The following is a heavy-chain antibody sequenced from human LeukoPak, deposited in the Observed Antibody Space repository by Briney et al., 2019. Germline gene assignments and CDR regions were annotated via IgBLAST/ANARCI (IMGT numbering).Heavy chain of an antibody. D-gene: IGHD3-3*01. CDR1: GYTFTSYG. CDR2: ISAYNGNT. Sequence: GASVKVSCKASGYTFTSYGISWVRQAPGQGLEWMGWISAYNGNTNYAQKLQGRVTMTTDTSTSTAYMELRSLRSDDTAVYYRARDAFTRYDFWSGQSNWFDPWGQGTLVTVSS. V-gene: IGHV1-18*01. CDR3: ARDAFTRYDFWSGQSNWFDP. J-gene: IGHJ5*02.